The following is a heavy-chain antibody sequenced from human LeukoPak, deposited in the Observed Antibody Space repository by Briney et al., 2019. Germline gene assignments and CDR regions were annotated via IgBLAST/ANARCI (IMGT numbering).Heavy chain of an antibody. V-gene: IGHV4-34*01. CDR2: ISHTGGI. J-gene: IGHJ4*02. CDR3: ARDQGGVYNWHYFDY. D-gene: IGHD5-24*01. Sequence: SETLSLTCAVYGGSFSGHSWSWIRQAPGKGLEWIGEISHTGGINYNPSLKSRVTISVDTSENQFSLKLSSVTAADTAVYYCARDQGGVYNWHYFDYWGQGTLVTVSS. CDR1: GGSFSGHS.